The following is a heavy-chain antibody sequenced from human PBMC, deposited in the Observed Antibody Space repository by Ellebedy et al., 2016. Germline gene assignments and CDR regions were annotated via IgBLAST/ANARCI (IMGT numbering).Heavy chain of an antibody. CDR1: GFTFSSYA. CDR2: ISGSGGST. J-gene: IGHJ4*02. V-gene: IGHV3-23*01. Sequence: GGSLRLSCAASGFTFSSYAMSWVRQAPGKGLEWVSAISGSGGSTFYADSVKGRFTISRDNSKNMLYLQMNSLRAEDTAVHFCAKGMDYFDYWGQGTLLTVSS. D-gene: IGHD5-24*01. CDR3: AKGMDYFDY.